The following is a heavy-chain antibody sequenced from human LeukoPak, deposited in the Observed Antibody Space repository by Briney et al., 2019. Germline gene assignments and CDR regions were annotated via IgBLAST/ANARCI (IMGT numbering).Heavy chain of an antibody. D-gene: IGHD2-2*01. CDR1: GGSFSGYY. Sequence: PSETLSLTCAVYGGSFSGYYWSWIRQPPGKGLEWIGEINHSGSTNYNPSLKSRVTISVDTSKNQFSLKLSSVTAADTAVYYCARVMYCSSTSCYGNWFDPWGQGTLVTVSS. V-gene: IGHV4-34*01. CDR2: INHSGST. CDR3: ARVMYCSSTSCYGNWFDP. J-gene: IGHJ5*02.